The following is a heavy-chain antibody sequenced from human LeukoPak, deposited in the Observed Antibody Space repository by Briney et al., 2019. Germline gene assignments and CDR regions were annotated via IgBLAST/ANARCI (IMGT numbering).Heavy chain of an antibody. CDR2: KRYDGSNT. V-gene: IGHV3-30*02. J-gene: IGHJ4*02. CDR1: GFTFSTFG. CDR3: AKKKTDYSYPSSFDY. Sequence: GGSQRLSCEGSGFTFSTFGIHWVRQAPGKGLEWVAFKRYDGSNTFYADSVKGRFTLSRDNSKNTLYLQMNSLRAEDTAVYYCAKKKTDYSYPSSFDYWGQGTLVTASS. D-gene: IGHD4-11*01.